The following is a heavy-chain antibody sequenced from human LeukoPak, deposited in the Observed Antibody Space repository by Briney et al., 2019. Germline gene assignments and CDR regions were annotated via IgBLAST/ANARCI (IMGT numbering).Heavy chain of an antibody. Sequence: GRSLRLSCAASGFTFSSYAMHWVRQAPGKGLEWVAVISYDGSNKYYADSVKGRFTISRDNSKNTLYLQMNSLRAEDTAVYYCARLAAAGKDRDFDYRGQGTLVTVSS. V-gene: IGHV3-30-3*01. CDR1: GFTFSSYA. CDR3: ARLAAAGKDRDFDY. J-gene: IGHJ4*02. D-gene: IGHD6-13*01. CDR2: ISYDGSNK.